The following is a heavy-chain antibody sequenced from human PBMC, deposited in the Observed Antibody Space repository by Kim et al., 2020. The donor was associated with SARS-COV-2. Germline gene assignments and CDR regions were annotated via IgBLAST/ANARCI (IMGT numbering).Heavy chain of an antibody. Sequence: SETLSLTCAVYGGSFSGYYWSWIRQPPGKGLEWIGEINHSGSTNYNPSLKSRVTISVDTSKNQFSLKLSSVTAADTAVYYCARGIAAAGTSGWFDPWGQGTLVTVSS. CDR2: INHSGST. D-gene: IGHD6-13*01. CDR3: ARGIAAAGTSGWFDP. J-gene: IGHJ5*02. CDR1: GGSFSGYY. V-gene: IGHV4-34*01.